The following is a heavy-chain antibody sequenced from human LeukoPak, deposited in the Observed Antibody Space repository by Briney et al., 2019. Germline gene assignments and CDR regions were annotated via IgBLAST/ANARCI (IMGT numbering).Heavy chain of an antibody. D-gene: IGHD2-2*01. CDR2: ISAYNGNT. CDR1: GYTFTSYG. Sequence: ASVKVSCKASGYTFTSYGISWVRRAPGQGLEWMGWISAYNGNTNYAQKLQGRVIMTTDTSTSTAYMELRSLRSDDTAVYYCARGVRRPADSTYYYYYYYMDVWGKGTTVTVSS. V-gene: IGHV1-18*01. J-gene: IGHJ6*03. CDR3: ARGVRRPADSTYYYYYYYMDV.